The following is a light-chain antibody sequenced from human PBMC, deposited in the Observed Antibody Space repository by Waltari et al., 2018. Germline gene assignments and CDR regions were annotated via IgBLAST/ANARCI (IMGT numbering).Light chain of an antibody. Sequence: EVVLTQSPGTLSLSPGERATLSCRASQSVSSGYLDWYQQKPGQSPRLLIYAASNRASGISDRFSGSGSGRDFTLTISSLEPEDFAVYYCQQYSSFSTFGLGTKV. CDR3: QQYSSFST. J-gene: IGKJ1*01. CDR2: AAS. CDR1: QSVSSGY. V-gene: IGKV3-20*01.